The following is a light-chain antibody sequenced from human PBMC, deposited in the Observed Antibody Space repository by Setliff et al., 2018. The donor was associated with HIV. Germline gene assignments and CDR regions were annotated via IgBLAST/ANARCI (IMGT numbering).Light chain of an antibody. CDR3: QSYDSSLSASV. CDR1: SSNIGSNY. J-gene: IGLJ2*01. V-gene: IGLV1-47*01. CDR2: RNN. Sequence: QSALTQPPSASGTPGQRVTISCSGSSSNIGSNYVYWYQQLPGTAPKLLIYRNNQRPSGVPDRFSGSKSGTSASLAISGLRSEDEADYYCQSYDSSLSASVFGGGTKVTVL.